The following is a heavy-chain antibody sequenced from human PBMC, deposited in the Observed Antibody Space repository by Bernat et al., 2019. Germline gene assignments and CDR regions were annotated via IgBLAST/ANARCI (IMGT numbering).Heavy chain of an antibody. CDR2: ISSSSSYT. V-gene: IGHV3-11*05. CDR1: GFTFSDYY. Sequence: QVQLVESGGGLVKPGGSLRLSCAASGFTFSDYYMSWIRQAPGKGLDWVSYISSSSSYTYYADSVKGRFTISRDNSKNSLYLQMNSLRAEDTAVYYCARGTATSATYMDVWGKGTTVTVSS. J-gene: IGHJ6*03. CDR3: ARGTATSATYMDV.